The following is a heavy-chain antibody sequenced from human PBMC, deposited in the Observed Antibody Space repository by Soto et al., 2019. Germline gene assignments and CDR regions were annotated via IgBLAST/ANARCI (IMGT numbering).Heavy chain of an antibody. CDR2: FDPEDGET. CDR1: RYPLTELS. Sequence: GSVQVSFKVCRYPLTELSMHLVRQAPGKGVEWMGGFDPEDGETIYAHKFQGRVTMTEDTSTDTAYMELRSLRSEDTAVYYCATVNIVVVTAPLYYFDYWGQGTMVTVSS. V-gene: IGHV1-24*01. D-gene: IGHD2-21*02. J-gene: IGHJ4*02. CDR3: ATVNIVVVTAPLYYFDY.